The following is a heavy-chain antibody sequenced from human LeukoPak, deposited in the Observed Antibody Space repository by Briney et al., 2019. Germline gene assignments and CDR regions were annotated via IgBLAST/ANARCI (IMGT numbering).Heavy chain of an antibody. CDR2: IYYSGST. Sequence: SETLSLTCTVSGGSISSYYWSWIWQPPGKGLEWIGYIYYSGSTNYNPSLKSRVTISVDTSKNQFSLKLSSVTAADTAVYYCARESYGEDFDYWGQGTLVTVSS. CDR3: ARESYGEDFDY. CDR1: GGSISSYY. J-gene: IGHJ4*02. D-gene: IGHD4-17*01. V-gene: IGHV4-59*12.